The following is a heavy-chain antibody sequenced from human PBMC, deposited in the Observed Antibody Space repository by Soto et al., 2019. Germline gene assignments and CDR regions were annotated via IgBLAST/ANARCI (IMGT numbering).Heavy chain of an antibody. J-gene: IGHJ4*02. V-gene: IGHV1-46*03. CDR3: ARSTTAVVVPAAMSTFDY. Sequence: QVQLVQSGAEVKKPGASVKVSCKASGYTFTSYYMHWVRQAPGQGLEWMGIINPSGGSTSYAQKFQGRVTMTRDTATSTVYMELSSLRAEDTAVYYCARSTTAVVVPAAMSTFDYWGQGSLVTVSS. CDR2: INPSGGST. D-gene: IGHD2-2*01. CDR1: GYTFTSYY.